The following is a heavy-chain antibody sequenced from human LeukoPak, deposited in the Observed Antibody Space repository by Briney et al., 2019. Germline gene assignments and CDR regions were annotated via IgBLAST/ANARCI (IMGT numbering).Heavy chain of an antibody. V-gene: IGHV3-11*01. CDR3: ASRVAFDI. CDR2: IDGSSSRI. CDR1: GFTFSDYY. J-gene: IGHJ3*02. D-gene: IGHD3-3*01. Sequence: GGSLRLSCAASGFTFSDYYMSWIRQAPGKGLKWVSYIDGSSSRINYADSVKGRFTISRDNAKNSLFLQMNSLTVEDTAVYCCASRVAFDIWGLGTMVTVSS.